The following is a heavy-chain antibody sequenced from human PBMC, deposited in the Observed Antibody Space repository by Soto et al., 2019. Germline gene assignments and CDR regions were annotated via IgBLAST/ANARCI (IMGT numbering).Heavy chain of an antibody. CDR2: IYHSGST. CDR3: AGSGYDHNSGMDV. V-gene: IGHV4-30-2*01. CDR1: DGSINSGGYA. J-gene: IGHJ6*02. D-gene: IGHD3-22*01. Sequence: QLQLQESGSGLVKPSQTLSLTCAVSDGSINSGGYAWSWIRQPPGKGLEWIGYIYHSGSTYYNTSLKRRVTISVDRSKNKFSLKLSSVTAADTAVYYCAGSGYDHNSGMDVWGQGTTVTVSS.